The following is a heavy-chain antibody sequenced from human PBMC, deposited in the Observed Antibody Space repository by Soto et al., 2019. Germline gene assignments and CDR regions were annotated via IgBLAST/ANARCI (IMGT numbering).Heavy chain of an antibody. Sequence: PGGSLRLSCTASGFTFGDYAMSWFRQAPGKGLEWVGFIRSKAYGGTTEYAASVKGRFTISRDDSKSIAYLQMNSLKTEDTAVYYCTRDSPQIVVVPAAISSSDYWFDPWGQGTLVTVSS. V-gene: IGHV3-49*03. CDR2: IRSKAYGGTT. CDR1: GFTFGDYA. D-gene: IGHD2-2*01. CDR3: TRDSPQIVVVPAAISSSDYWFDP. J-gene: IGHJ5*02.